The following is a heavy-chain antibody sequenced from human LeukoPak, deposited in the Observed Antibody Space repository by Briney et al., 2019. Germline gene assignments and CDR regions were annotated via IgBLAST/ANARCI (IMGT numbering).Heavy chain of an antibody. Sequence: GGSLRLSCAASGFTFSSYSMNWVRQAPGKGLEWVSSISSSSRYIYYADSVKGRFTISRDNAKNSLYLQMNSLRAEDTAVYYCAKPSFSRRTAMADAFDIWGQGTMVTVSS. CDR2: ISSSSRYI. V-gene: IGHV3-21*01. D-gene: IGHD5-18*01. CDR1: GFTFSSYS. CDR3: AKPSFSRRTAMADAFDI. J-gene: IGHJ3*02.